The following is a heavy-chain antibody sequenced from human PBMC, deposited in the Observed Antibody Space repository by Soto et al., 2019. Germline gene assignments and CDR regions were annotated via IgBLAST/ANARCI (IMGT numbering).Heavy chain of an antibody. CDR3: AKVRSIAAAGLYFDY. J-gene: IGHJ4*02. CDR2: ISYDGSNK. CDR1: GFTFSSYG. D-gene: IGHD6-13*01. Sequence: PGGSLRLSCAASGFTFSSYGMHWVRQAPGKGLEWVAVISYDGSNKYYADSVKGRFTISRDNSKNTLYLQMNSLRAEDTAVYYCAKVRSIAAAGLYFDYWGQGTLVTVSS. V-gene: IGHV3-30*18.